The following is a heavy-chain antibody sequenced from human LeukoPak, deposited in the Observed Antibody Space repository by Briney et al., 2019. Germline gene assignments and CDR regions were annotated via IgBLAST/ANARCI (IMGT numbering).Heavy chain of an antibody. CDR1: GFTFSTYW. J-gene: IGHJ4*02. Sequence: GGSLRLSCAASGFTFSTYWMSWVRQAPGKGLEWVANIKEDGSEKYYVDSVKGRFTISRDNAKNSLYLQMNSLRAEDTAVYYCARGHSGYNRILDYWGQGTLVTVSS. CDR3: ARGHSGYNRILDY. V-gene: IGHV3-7*01. CDR2: IKEDGSEK. D-gene: IGHD3-22*01.